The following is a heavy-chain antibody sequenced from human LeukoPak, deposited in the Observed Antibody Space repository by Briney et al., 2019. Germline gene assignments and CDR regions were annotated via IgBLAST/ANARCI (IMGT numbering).Heavy chain of an antibody. CDR1: GFTFSSYA. CDR2: ISSSGGST. CDR3: AKDGPQVSAMDV. Sequence: GASLRLSCAASGFTFSSYAMSWVRQAPGKGLEWVSAISSSGGSTYYADSVKGRFTISRDNSKNTLYLQMNSLRAEDTTVYYCAKDGPQVSAMDVWGQGTTVTVSS. J-gene: IGHJ6*02. V-gene: IGHV3-23*01. D-gene: IGHD3-16*02.